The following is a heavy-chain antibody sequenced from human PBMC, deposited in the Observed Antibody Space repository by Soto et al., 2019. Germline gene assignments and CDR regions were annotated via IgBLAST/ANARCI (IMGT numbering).Heavy chain of an antibody. CDR3: ARGGTSGMDV. CDR1: GGSISSGGYY. J-gene: IGHJ6*02. Sequence: SETLSLTCAVSGGSISSGGYYWSWIRQPPGKGLEWIGYIYYSGSTNYNPSLKSRVTISVDTSKNQFSLKLSSVTAADTAVYYCARGGTSGMDVWGQGTTVTVP. CDR2: IYYSGST. D-gene: IGHD1-1*01. V-gene: IGHV4-61*08.